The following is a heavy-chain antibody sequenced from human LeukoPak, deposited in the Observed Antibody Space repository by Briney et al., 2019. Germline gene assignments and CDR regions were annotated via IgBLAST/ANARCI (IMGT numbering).Heavy chain of an antibody. CDR2: MSASSRST. J-gene: IGHJ5*02. V-gene: IGHV3-23*01. D-gene: IGHD5-12*01. CDR1: GFTFSSYA. Sequence: GGSLRLSCAASGFTFSSYAMAWVRQAPGKGLEWVSAMSASSRSTNYADSVKGRFTISRDNAKNTLYLQMDSLRAEDTAVYYCAAYRGYSGYDPWGQGTLVTVSS. CDR3: AAYRGYSGYDP.